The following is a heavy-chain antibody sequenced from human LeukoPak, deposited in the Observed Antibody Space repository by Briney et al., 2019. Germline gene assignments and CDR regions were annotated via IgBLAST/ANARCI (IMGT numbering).Heavy chain of an antibody. D-gene: IGHD3-16*01. CDR3: ATDGRGAEWGGWFDP. CDR1: ESTLTELS. V-gene: IGHV1-24*01. CDR2: FDPEDGET. J-gene: IGHJ5*02. Sequence: TSVKLSCKVAESTLTELSMHWVRQAPGKGLEWMGGFDPEDGETIYAQKFQGRVTMTDDTSTDTAYMELSSLRSEDTAVYYCATDGRGAEWGGWFDPWGQGTLVTVSS.